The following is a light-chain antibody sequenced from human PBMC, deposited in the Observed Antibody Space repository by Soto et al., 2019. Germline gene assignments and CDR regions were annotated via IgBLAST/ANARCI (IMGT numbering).Light chain of an antibody. Sequence: QSALTQPASVSGSPGQSITISCTGTSSDVGGYNYVSWYQQHPGKAPKLMIYEVSNRPSGVSNRFSGSKSGNTASLTISGLQAEDEADYYCSSYTSSSTLYDFGTGTKVTV. CDR3: SSYTSSSTLYD. J-gene: IGLJ1*01. CDR1: SSDVGGYNY. CDR2: EVS. V-gene: IGLV2-14*01.